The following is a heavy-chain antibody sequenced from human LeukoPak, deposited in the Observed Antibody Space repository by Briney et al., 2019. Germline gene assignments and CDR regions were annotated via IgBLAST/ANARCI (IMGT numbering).Heavy chain of an antibody. J-gene: IGHJ4*02. CDR1: GFTFSVYS. CDR3: VKDGLAFCGGDCYSYFDY. CDR2: IISNGGST. V-gene: IGHV3-64D*06. Sequence: GGSLRLSCSASGFTFSVYSIHWVRQAPGKGLEYVSTIISNGGSTYYADSVKGRFTISRDNSKNTVSLQMSSLRAEDTALYYCVKDGLAFCGGDCYSYFDYWGQGTLVTVSS. D-gene: IGHD2-21*02.